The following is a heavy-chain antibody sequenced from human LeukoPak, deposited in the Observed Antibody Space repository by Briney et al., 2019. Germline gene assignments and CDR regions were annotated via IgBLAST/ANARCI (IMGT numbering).Heavy chain of an antibody. J-gene: IGHJ4*02. V-gene: IGHV3-64*01. Sequence: GGSLRLSRAASGFTFSNYAMHWVRQAPGKGLQYVSTITSNGGRTYYASSVKGRFIISRDNSENTVYLHMGSLRGEDMALYYCAREVSYGSDWYSDYWGQGTLVTVSS. CDR1: GFTFSNYA. CDR2: ITSNGGRT. D-gene: IGHD6-19*01. CDR3: AREVSYGSDWYSDY.